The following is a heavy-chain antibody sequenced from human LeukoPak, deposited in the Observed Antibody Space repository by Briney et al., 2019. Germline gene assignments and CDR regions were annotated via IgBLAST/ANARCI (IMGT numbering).Heavy chain of an antibody. Sequence: GGCLRLSCVASGFTFTNYAMSWVRQAPGKGLEWVSGIFGSTGSTYYADSVKGRVTISRDNSRNTVYLQMNSLRAEDTAVYYCAKDRTYYSDFSAYYFSPPLQHCWGQGTLVTVSS. D-gene: IGHD3-22*01. V-gene: IGHV3-23*01. J-gene: IGHJ4*02. CDR2: IFGSTGST. CDR1: GFTFTNYA. CDR3: AKDRTYYSDFSAYYFSPPLQHC.